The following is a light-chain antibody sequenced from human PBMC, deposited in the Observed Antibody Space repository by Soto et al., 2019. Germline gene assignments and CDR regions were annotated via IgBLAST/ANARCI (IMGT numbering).Light chain of an antibody. CDR2: KAS. V-gene: IGKV1-5*03. CDR3: LQYNVYPLT. CDR1: QSICRW. J-gene: IGKJ4*01. Sequence: DIQMTQSPSTLSASVGDRVTITCRASQSICRWLAWYQQRPGKAPKLLVYKASTLAGGVPSRFSASGSGTDFTLTISSLQPDDLATYFCLQYNVYPLTFGGGTKVEIK.